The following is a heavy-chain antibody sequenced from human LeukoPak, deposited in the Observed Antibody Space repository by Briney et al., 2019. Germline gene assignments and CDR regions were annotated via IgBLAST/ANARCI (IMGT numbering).Heavy chain of an antibody. D-gene: IGHD3-22*01. CDR3: ARDHDSSGYRDAFDI. CDR2: IYTSGST. J-gene: IGHJ3*02. V-gene: IGHV4-4*07. Sequence: SETLSLTCTVSGGSISSYYWGWIRQPAGKGLEWIGRIYTSGSTNYNPSLKSRVTMSVDTSKNQFSLKLSSVTAADTAVYYCARDHDSSGYRDAFDIWGQGTMVTVSS. CDR1: GGSISSYY.